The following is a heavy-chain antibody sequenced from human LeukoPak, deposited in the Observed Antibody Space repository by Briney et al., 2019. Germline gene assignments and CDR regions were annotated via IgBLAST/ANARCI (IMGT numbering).Heavy chain of an antibody. CDR3: AKGPFFYYDASGYNYFDS. CDR2: IRYDGGDK. CDR1: GFTFSVYG. J-gene: IGHJ4*02. Sequence: GGSLRLSCAASGFTFSVYGMYWVRQAPGKGLEWVAFIRYDGGDKYYADSVKGRFTISRDNSKNTLYLQMNSLRVEDTAIYYCAKGPFFYYDASGYNYFDSWGQGTLVTVSS. D-gene: IGHD3-22*01. V-gene: IGHV3-30*02.